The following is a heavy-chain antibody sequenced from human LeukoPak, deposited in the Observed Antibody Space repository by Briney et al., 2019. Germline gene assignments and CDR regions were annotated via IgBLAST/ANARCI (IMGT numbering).Heavy chain of an antibody. D-gene: IGHD2-2*01. CDR2: ISSSSSYI. CDR3: ARDPSPRTTYYYYYMDV. CDR1: GFTFSSYS. V-gene: IGHV3-21*01. Sequence: GGSLRLSCAASGFTFSSYSMNWVRQAPGKGLEWVSSISSSSSYIYYADSVKGRFTISRDNAKNSLYLQMNSLRADDTAVYFCARDPSPRTTYYYYYMDVWGTGTTVTVSS. J-gene: IGHJ6*03.